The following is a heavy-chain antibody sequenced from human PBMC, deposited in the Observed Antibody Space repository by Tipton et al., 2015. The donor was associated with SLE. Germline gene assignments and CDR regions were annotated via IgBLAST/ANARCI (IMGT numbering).Heavy chain of an antibody. CDR2: INHSGST. D-gene: IGHD6-13*01. CDR3: ARVQQRPS. V-gene: IGHV4-34*01. CDR1: GGSFSGYY. Sequence: TLSLTCAVYGGSFSGYYCSWIRQPPGKGLEWIGEINHSGSTNYNPSLKSRVTISVDTSKNQFSLKLSSVTAADTAVYYCARVQQRPSWGQGTLVTVSS. J-gene: IGHJ5*02.